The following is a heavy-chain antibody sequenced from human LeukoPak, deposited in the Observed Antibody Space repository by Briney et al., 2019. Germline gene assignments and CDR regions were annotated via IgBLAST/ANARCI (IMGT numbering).Heavy chain of an antibody. V-gene: IGHV4-61*02. J-gene: IGHJ6*03. CDR3: AASRGSSGSYFYYYYYMDV. CDR1: GGSISSGSYY. Sequence: SQTLSLTCTVSGGSISSGSYYWSWIRQPAGKGLEWIGRIYTSGSTNYNPSLKSRVTISVDTSKNQFSLKLSSVTAADTAVYYCAASRGSSGSYFYYYYYMDVWGKGTTVTVSS. D-gene: IGHD3-10*01. CDR2: IYTSGST.